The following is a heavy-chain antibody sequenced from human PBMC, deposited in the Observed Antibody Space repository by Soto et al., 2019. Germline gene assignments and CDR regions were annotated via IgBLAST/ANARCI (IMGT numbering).Heavy chain of an antibody. V-gene: IGHV3-33*06. CDR2: IWFDGSKK. Sequence: QVQLVESGGGAVQPGRSLRLSCAASGFTFSNYGMHWVRQAPGKGLEWVAVIWFDGSKKFCADSVKGRFTISRDNSKNTLYLQMNSLRVEDTAAYYCAKDDGSGSFSDCWGQGTLVSVSS. CDR3: AKDDGSGSFSDC. D-gene: IGHD3-10*01. J-gene: IGHJ4*02. CDR1: GFTFSNYG.